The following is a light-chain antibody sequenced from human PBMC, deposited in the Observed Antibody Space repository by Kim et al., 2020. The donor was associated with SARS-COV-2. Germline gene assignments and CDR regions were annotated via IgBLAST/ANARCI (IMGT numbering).Light chain of an antibody. CDR2: LAS. CDR3: QQYKLFST. J-gene: IGKJ4*01. V-gene: IGKV1-5*03. Sequence: SASVGDRVTITCRASQSISNWLAWYQQRPGKAPKLLIYLASSLESGAPSRFSGSGSGTEFTLTISSLQPDDFATYYCQQYKLFSTFGGGTKVDIK. CDR1: QSISNW.